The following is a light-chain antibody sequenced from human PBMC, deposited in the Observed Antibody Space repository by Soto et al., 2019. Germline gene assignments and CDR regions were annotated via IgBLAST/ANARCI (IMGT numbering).Light chain of an antibody. Sequence: QSALTQPASVSGSPGQLIAISCTGTSSDVGNYNYVSWYQQHPDKAPKLMIFDVSNRPSGVSDRFSGSKSGNTASLTISGLQADDEADYYCTSYTSSSTYVFGTGTKLTVL. V-gene: IGLV2-14*01. CDR3: TSYTSSSTYV. J-gene: IGLJ1*01. CDR1: SSDVGNYNY. CDR2: DVS.